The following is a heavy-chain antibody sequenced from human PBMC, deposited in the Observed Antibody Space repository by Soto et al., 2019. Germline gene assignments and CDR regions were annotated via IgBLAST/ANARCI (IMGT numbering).Heavy chain of an antibody. D-gene: IGHD3-22*01. V-gene: IGHV3-23*01. CDR2: ISDSGSST. Sequence: PGGSLRLSCVASGFTFSSYAMSWVRQAPGKGLEWVSGISDSGSSTYYADSVKGRFTISRDNSKNTLYLQMNSLRAEDTAVYYCARKAPYYYDHWGQGIQVTVSS. J-gene: IGHJ4*02. CDR3: ARKAPYYYDH. CDR1: GFTFSSYA.